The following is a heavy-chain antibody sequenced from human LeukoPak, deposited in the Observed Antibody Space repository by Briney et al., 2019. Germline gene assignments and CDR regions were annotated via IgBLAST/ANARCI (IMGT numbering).Heavy chain of an antibody. V-gene: IGHV3-33*01. Sequence: GGSLRLSCAASGFTFYRYVMHWVRQAPGKGLEWVANIWYDGSNKYYGDSVKGRFTISRDNSENTVHLQMSSLRAEDTAVYYCARDVIEMSTIGEGFDYWGQGTLVTVSS. CDR2: IWYDGSNK. J-gene: IGHJ4*02. CDR3: ARDVIEMSTIGEGFDY. CDR1: GFTFYRYV. D-gene: IGHD5-24*01.